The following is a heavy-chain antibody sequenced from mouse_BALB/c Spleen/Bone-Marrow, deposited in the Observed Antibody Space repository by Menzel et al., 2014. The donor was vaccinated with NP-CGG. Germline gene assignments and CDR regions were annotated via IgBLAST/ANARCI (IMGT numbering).Heavy chain of an antibody. CDR2: IYYSGTI. CDR1: GISITTGNYR. Sequence: ESGPGLVKPSQTASLTCTVTGISITTGNYRWSWIRQFPGNKLEWIGYIYYSGTITYNPSLTSRTTITRDTSKNQFFLEMNSLTAEDTATYYCARYDGYYFDYWGQGTTLTVSS. J-gene: IGHJ2*01. CDR3: ARYDGYYFDY. V-gene: IGHV3-5*02. D-gene: IGHD2-3*01.